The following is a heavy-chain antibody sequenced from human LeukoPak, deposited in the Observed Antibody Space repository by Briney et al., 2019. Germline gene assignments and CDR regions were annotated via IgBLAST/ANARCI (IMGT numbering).Heavy chain of an antibody. D-gene: IGHD4-4*01. CDR1: GFTFSSYS. V-gene: IGHV3-21*01. J-gene: IGHJ4*02. CDR3: ARGDQYLYYFDY. Sequence: GGSLRLSCAASGFTFSSYSMNWVRQAPGKGLEWVSSISSSSYIYYADSVKGRFTISRDNAKNSLYLQMNSLRAEDTAVYYCARGDQYLYYFDYWGQGTLVTVSS. CDR2: ISSSSYI.